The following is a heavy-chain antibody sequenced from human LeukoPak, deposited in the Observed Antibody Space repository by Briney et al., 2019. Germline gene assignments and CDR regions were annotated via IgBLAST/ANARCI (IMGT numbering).Heavy chain of an antibody. V-gene: IGHV3-53*01. D-gene: IGHD4-17*01. CDR1: GLTVSSTY. CDR3: AKKLTTRYYYGMDV. J-gene: IGHJ6*02. CDR2: IYSGGST. Sequence: GGSLRLSCAASGLTVSSTYMSWVRQAPGKGLEWVSIIYSGGSTYYADSVKGRFTISRDNSKNTLYLQMNSLRAEDTAVYYCAKKLTTRYYYGMDVWGQGTTVTVSS.